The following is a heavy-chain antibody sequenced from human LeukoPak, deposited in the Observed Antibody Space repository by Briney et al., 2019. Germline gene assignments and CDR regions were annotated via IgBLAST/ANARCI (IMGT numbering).Heavy chain of an antibody. V-gene: IGHV1-24*01. CDR2: FDPEDGET. J-gene: IGHJ4*02. CDR1: GGTFSSYA. D-gene: IGHD4-11*01. Sequence: ASVKVSCKASGGTFSSYAISWVRQAPGQGLEWMGGFDPEDGETIYAQKFQGRVTMTEDTSTDTAYMELSSLRSEDTAVYYCATSSYSNGYWGQGTLVTVSS. CDR3: ATSSYSNGY.